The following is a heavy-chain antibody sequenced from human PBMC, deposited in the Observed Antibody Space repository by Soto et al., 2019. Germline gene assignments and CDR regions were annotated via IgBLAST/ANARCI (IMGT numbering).Heavy chain of an antibody. CDR2: INPNSGGT. D-gene: IGHD2-21*02. J-gene: IGHJ6*02. Sequence: GASVKVSCKASGYTFTGYYMHWVRQAPGQGLEWMGWINPNSGGTNYAQKFQGWVTMTRDTSISTAYMELSRLRSDDTAVYYCARVYRPRGGDPSMGYGYYGMDVWGQGTTVTVSS. CDR1: GYTFTGYY. CDR3: ARVYRPRGGDPSMGYGYYGMDV. V-gene: IGHV1-2*04.